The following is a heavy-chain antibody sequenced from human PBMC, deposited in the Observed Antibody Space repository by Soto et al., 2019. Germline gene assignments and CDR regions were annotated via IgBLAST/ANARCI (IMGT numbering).Heavy chain of an antibody. V-gene: IGHV3-11*01. Sequence: GGSLRLSCAASGFTFSDYYMSWIRQAPGKGLEWVSYISTSGSTINYADSVKGRFTISRDNAKNSLYLQMNSLRAEDTAVYYCARELRYFDWLPNNWFDPWGQGTQVTVSS. CDR1: GFTFSDYY. D-gene: IGHD3-9*01. J-gene: IGHJ5*02. CDR3: ARELRYFDWLPNNWFDP. CDR2: ISTSGSTI.